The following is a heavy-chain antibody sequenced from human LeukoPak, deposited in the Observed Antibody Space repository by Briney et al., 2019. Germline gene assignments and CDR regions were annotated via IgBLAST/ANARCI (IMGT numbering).Heavy chain of an antibody. V-gene: IGHV3-23*01. Sequence: GGSLRLSCAASGFTFSSYAMSWVRQAPGKGLEWVSAISGSGGSTYYADSVKGRFTISRDNSKNTLYLRMNSLRAEDTAVYYCAKAMVRGVIGWFDPWGQGTLVTVSS. CDR1: GFTFSSYA. CDR3: AKAMVRGVIGWFDP. CDR2: ISGSGGST. D-gene: IGHD3-10*01. J-gene: IGHJ5*02.